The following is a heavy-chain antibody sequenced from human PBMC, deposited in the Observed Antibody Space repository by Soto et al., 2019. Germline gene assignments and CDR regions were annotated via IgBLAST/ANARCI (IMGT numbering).Heavy chain of an antibody. J-gene: IGHJ4*02. Sequence: PGGSLRLSCAASGFTFSSYSMNWVRQAPGKGLEWVSSISSSSSYIYYADSVKGRFTISRDNAKNSLYLQMNSLRAEDTAVYYCARGLVYYYDSLDYWGQGTLVTVSS. CDR2: ISSSSSYI. CDR3: ARGLVYYYDSLDY. V-gene: IGHV3-21*01. D-gene: IGHD3-22*01. CDR1: GFTFSSYS.